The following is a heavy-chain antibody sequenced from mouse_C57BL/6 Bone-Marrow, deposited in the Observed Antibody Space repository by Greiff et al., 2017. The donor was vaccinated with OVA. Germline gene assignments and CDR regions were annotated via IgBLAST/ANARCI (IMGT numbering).Heavy chain of an antibody. D-gene: IGHD1-1*01. CDR1: GFNIKDDY. Sequence: EVKLMESGAELVRPGASVKLSCTASGFNIKDDYMHWVKQRPEQGLEWIGWIDPENGDTEYASKFQGKATITADTSSNTAYLQLSSLTSEDTAVYYCTTGITTVVDWYFDVWGTGTTVTVSS. V-gene: IGHV14-4*01. CDR2: IDPENGDT. J-gene: IGHJ1*03. CDR3: TTGITTVVDWYFDV.